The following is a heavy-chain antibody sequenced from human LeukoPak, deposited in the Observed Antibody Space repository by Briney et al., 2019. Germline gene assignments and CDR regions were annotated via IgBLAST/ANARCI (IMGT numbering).Heavy chain of an antibody. CDR1: GFTFDDYA. V-gene: IGHV3-9*03. Sequence: GESLRLSCAASGFTFDDYAMHWVRQAPGKGLEWVSGISWNSGSIGYADSVKGRFTISRDNAKNSLYLQMNSLRAEDMALYYCAKGQISSSWSGGFDYWGQGTLVTVSS. CDR3: AKGQISSSWSGGFDY. J-gene: IGHJ4*02. D-gene: IGHD6-13*01. CDR2: ISWNSGSI.